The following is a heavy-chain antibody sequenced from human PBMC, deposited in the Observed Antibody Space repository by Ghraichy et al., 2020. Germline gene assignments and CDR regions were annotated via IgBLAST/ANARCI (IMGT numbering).Heavy chain of an antibody. CDR2: IYYSGST. Sequence: SETLSLTCTVSGGSISSYYWSWIRQPPGKGLEWIGYIYYSGSTNYNPSLKSRVTISVDTSKNQFSLKLSSVTAADTAVYYCARDREGAAGFDYWGQGTLVTVSS. CDR3: ARDREGAAGFDY. J-gene: IGHJ4*02. V-gene: IGHV4-59*01. D-gene: IGHD6-13*01. CDR1: GGSISSYY.